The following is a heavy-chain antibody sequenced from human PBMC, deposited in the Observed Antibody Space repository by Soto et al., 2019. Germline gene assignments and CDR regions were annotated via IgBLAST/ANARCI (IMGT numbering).Heavy chain of an antibody. Sequence: EVQLLESGGGSVQPGGSLRLCCAASGFTFSSYAMTWVRQAPGNGLEWVSTISGSGVSTYYADSVKGRFTIFRDNSKNTLYLQMNSLRAEDTALYYCAKAGGVPAYYYGMDVWGQGTTVTVSS. CDR1: GFTFSSYA. J-gene: IGHJ6*02. CDR3: AKAGGVPAYYYGMDV. V-gene: IGHV3-23*01. D-gene: IGHD3-16*01. CDR2: ISGSGVST.